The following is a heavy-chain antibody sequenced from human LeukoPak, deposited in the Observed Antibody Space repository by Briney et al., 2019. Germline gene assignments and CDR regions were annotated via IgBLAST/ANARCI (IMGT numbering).Heavy chain of an antibody. D-gene: IGHD3-22*01. Sequence: SETLSLTCTVSGNSISSGDYYWRWIRQPAGKGLEWIGRIYTSGSTTYNPSLKSRVTISGDTSENQFSLRLSSVTAADTAVYYCARASYSYDISGWVPFDYWGQGTLVTVSS. CDR3: ARASYSYDISGWVPFDY. J-gene: IGHJ4*02. V-gene: IGHV4-61*02. CDR2: IYTSGST. CDR1: GNSISSGDYY.